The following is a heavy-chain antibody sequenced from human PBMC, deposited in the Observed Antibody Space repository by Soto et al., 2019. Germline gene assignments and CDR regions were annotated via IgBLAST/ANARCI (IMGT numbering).Heavy chain of an antibody. CDR3: VRFFRGYSYGYVGAFDI. V-gene: IGHV4-30-2*02. CDR1: GGSISSGGYS. Sequence: SETLSLTCAVSGGSISSGGYSWSWIRQPPGKGLEWIGYIYHSGSTYYNPSLKSRVTISVDRSKNQFSLKLSSVTAADTAVYYCVRFFRGYSYGYVGAFDIWGQGTMVTVSS. J-gene: IGHJ3*02. D-gene: IGHD5-18*01. CDR2: IYHSGST.